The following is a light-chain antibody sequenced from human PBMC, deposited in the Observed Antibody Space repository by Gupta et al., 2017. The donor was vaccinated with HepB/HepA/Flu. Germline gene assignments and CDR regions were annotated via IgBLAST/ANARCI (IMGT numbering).Light chain of an antibody. Sequence: IQLTQSPPFLSASVGDGVTISCRASQDIRTSLAWYQQKPGKAPKLLIYAASTLKSGVPSRFSGSGSGTEFSLTISSLQPEDFATYYCQHRNSFPVSFGRGTKVDIK. CDR2: AAS. J-gene: IGKJ4*01. V-gene: IGKV1-9*01. CDR1: QDIRTS. CDR3: QHRNSFPVS.